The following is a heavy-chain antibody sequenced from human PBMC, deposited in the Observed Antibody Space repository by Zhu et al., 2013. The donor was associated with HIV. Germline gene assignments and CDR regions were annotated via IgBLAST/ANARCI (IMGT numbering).Heavy chain of an antibody. V-gene: IGHV4-34*02. CDR2: INQSGST. Sequence: QVQLQQWGAGLLKPSETPLPHLRCLWWVLQFLLLELDPPAPGKGLEWIGEINQSGSTNYNPSLKSRVTISVDTSKSQFSLRVTSVTAADTAVYYCARGAGVTTFLDSWGLGTLVTVSS. CDR1: WVLQFLL. CDR3: ARGAGVTTFLDS. J-gene: IGHJ4*02. D-gene: IGHD4-4*01.